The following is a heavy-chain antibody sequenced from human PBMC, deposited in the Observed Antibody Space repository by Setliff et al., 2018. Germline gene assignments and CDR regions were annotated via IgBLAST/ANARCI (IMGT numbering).Heavy chain of an antibody. V-gene: IGHV4-34*01. J-gene: IGHJ4*02. Sequence: SETLSLTCAVYGESFSGHYWSWIRQPPGKGLEWIGEINHSGSTNYNPSLKSRVTISVDTSKNQYSLKLSSVAAADTAVYYCARGFDVCGGGACYTDGPYYFDYWGLGTQGTSPQ. D-gene: IGHD2-21*02. CDR2: INHSGST. CDR1: GESFSGHY. CDR3: ARGFDVCGGGACYTDGPYYFDY.